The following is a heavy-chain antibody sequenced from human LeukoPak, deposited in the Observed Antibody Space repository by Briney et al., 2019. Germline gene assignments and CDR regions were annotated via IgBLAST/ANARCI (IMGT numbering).Heavy chain of an antibody. CDR3: ARFMAAAGPSEGVDV. V-gene: IGHV6-1*01. CDR1: GDSVSSETAA. CDR2: TYYRSRWYS. J-gene: IGHJ6*02. Sequence: SQTLSLTCAISGDSVSSETAAWNWIRQSPSRGLEWLGRTYYRSRWYSDYAASLRGRISINVDTSENQFGLQLQSMTPEDTAVYYCARFMAAAGPSEGVDVWGQGTTVTVSS. D-gene: IGHD6-13*01.